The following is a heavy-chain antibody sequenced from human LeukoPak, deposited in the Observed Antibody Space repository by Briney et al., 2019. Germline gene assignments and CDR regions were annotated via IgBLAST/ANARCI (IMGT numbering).Heavy chain of an antibody. J-gene: IGHJ4*02. CDR3: ARNGDYYEKSGYYYLFDF. V-gene: IGHV4-59*02. Sequence: GSLRLSCVVSGFTVSSNYMTWIRQPPGKGLEYIGYIYYSGSANYNPSLKSRVTISVDPSKNQFSLKLSSVTAADTAVYYCARNGDYYEKSGYYYLFDFWGQGTLVTVSS. D-gene: IGHD3-22*01. CDR1: GFTVSSNY. CDR2: IYYSGSA.